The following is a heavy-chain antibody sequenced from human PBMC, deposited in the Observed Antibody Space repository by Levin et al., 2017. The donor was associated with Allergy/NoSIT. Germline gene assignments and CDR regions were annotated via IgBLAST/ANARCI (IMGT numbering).Heavy chain of an antibody. CDR3: ASSYSSGNFDY. V-gene: IGHV4-4*07. J-gene: IGHJ4*02. D-gene: IGHD6-19*01. CDR2: IYTSGST. Sequence: SETLALTCTVSGGSISSYYWSWIRQPAGKGLEWIGRIYTSGSTNYNPSLKSRVTMSVDTSKNQFSLKLSSVTAADTAVYYCASSYSSGNFDYWGQGTLVTVSS. CDR1: GGSISSYY.